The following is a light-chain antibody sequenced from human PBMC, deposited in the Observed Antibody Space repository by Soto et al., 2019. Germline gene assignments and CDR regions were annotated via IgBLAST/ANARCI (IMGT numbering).Light chain of an antibody. CDR3: EAWDDSLYGAV. Sequence: QSVLTQPPSASGTPGQRVTISCSGSSSNIGANPINWYQQLPGTAPKLLIYNNDQRPSEVPHRFSASKSGTSASLAISGLQSEDEADYYCEAWDDSLYGAVLGGGTKLTVL. CDR1: SSNIGANP. CDR2: NND. V-gene: IGLV1-44*01. J-gene: IGLJ2*01.